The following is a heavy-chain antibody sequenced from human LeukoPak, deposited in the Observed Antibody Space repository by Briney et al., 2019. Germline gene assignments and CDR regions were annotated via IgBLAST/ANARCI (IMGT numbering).Heavy chain of an antibody. Sequence: SQTLSLTCTVSGGSISSGGYYWSWIRQHPGKGLEWIGYIYYSGSTYYNPSLKSRVTISVDTSKNQFSLKLSSVTAADTAVYYCARVEGSVVVPAAIRRGYYFDYWGQGTLVTVSS. D-gene: IGHD2-2*02. CDR3: ARVEGSVVVPAAIRRGYYFDY. J-gene: IGHJ4*02. CDR1: GGSISSGGYY. CDR2: IYYSGST. V-gene: IGHV4-31*03.